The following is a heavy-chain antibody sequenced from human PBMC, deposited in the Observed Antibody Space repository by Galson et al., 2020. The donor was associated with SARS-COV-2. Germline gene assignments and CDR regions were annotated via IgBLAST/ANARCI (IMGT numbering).Heavy chain of an antibody. Sequence: SETLSLTCTVSGYSISSGYYWGWIRQPPGKGLEWIGSIYHSGSTYYNPSLKSRVTISVDTSKNQFSLKLSSVTAADTAVYYCARDRYLTRGYRYYFDYWGQGTLVTVSS. D-gene: IGHD5-18*01. J-gene: IGHJ4*02. V-gene: IGHV4-38-2*02. CDR1: GYSISSGYY. CDR3: ARDRYLTRGYRYYFDY. CDR2: IYHSGST.